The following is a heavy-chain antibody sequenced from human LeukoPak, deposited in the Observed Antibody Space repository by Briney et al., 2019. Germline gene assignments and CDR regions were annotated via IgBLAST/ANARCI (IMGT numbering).Heavy chain of an antibody. Sequence: GGSLRLSCAASGFTLSSYSFNWVRQAPGKGLEWVSYIGSSSGTIYYADSVKGRFTISRDNAKNSLYLQMNSLRAEDTAVYYCARDSPRTGPWGQGILVTVSS. D-gene: IGHD1-1*01. V-gene: IGHV3-48*01. CDR3: ARDSPRTGP. CDR2: IGSSSGTI. J-gene: IGHJ5*02. CDR1: GFTLSSYS.